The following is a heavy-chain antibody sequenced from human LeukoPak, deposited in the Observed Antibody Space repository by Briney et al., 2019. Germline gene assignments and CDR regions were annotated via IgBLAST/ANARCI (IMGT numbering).Heavy chain of an antibody. CDR1: GFTYDDYG. Sequence: GGSLRLSCAASGFTYDDYGMTWVRQAPGKGLEWGSGINWNGDTAGYADSVKGRFTISRDNAKNSLYLQMNSLRAEDTALYYCARAAIPLLFATYYYHVDVWGKGPTVTVSS. CDR2: INWNGDTA. CDR3: ARAAIPLLFATYYYHVDV. J-gene: IGHJ6*03. V-gene: IGHV3-20*04. D-gene: IGHD3-10*01.